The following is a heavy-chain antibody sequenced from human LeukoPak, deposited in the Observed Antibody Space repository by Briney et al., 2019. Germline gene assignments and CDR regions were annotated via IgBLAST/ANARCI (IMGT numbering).Heavy chain of an antibody. CDR1: GFTFSSYW. V-gene: IGHV3-7*01. Sequence: PGGSLRLSCAASGFTFSSYWMSRVRQAPGKGLEWVANIKQDGSEKYYVDSVKGRFTISRDNAKNSLYLQMNSLRAEDTAVYYCARGHNWNDGYNWFDPWGQGTLVTVSS. CDR2: IKQDGSEK. D-gene: IGHD1-1*01. J-gene: IGHJ5*02. CDR3: ARGHNWNDGYNWFDP.